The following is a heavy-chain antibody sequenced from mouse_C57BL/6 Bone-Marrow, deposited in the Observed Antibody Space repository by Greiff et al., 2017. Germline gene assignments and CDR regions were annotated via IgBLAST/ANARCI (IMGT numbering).Heavy chain of an antibody. D-gene: IGHD2-1*01. CDR3: ARGLLILYYYAMDY. CDR1: GFTFSDYG. CDR2: ISSGSSTI. J-gene: IGHJ4*01. Sequence: EVHLVESGAGLVKPGGSLKLSCAASGFTFSDYGMHWVRQAPEQGLEWVAYISSGSSTIYYADTVKGRFTISRDNAKNTLFLQMTALRSEDTAMYYCARGLLILYYYAMDYWGQGTSVTVSS. V-gene: IGHV5-17*01.